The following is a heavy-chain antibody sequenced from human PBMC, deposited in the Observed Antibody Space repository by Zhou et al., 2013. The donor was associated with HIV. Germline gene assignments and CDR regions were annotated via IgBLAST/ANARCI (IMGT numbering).Heavy chain of an antibody. CDR1: GGTFSSYG. D-gene: IGHD3-22*01. CDR3: ASPYYYDSSGSMTNAFDI. V-gene: IGHV1-69*05. J-gene: IGHJ3*02. CDR2: IIPIFGTA. Sequence: QVQLVQSGAEVKKPGSSVKVSCKASGGTFSSYGISWVRQAPGQGLEWMGGIIPIFGTANYAQKFQGRVTITTDESTSTAYMELSSLRSEDTAVYYCASPYYYDSSGSMTNAFDIWGQGTMVTVSS.